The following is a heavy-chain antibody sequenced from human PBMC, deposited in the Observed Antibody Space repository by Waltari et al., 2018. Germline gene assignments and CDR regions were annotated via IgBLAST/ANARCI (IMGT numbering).Heavy chain of an antibody. CDR2: TYHSGTT. CDR3: ARVVKYYDSFGFPSDYMDV. V-gene: IGHV4-30-4*08. J-gene: IGHJ6*03. D-gene: IGHD3-22*01. CDR1: GGSVSRGLHQ. Sequence: QVQLRESGAGLVKPSQTLSLTCSVPGGSVSRGLHQRSWSRQSPGKGRGWMGYTYHSGTTYYNPSLRGRLTLSVDTSNYQSSLKLTSVTAADTAVYYCARVVKYYDSFGFPSDYMDVWGKGTTVIVSS.